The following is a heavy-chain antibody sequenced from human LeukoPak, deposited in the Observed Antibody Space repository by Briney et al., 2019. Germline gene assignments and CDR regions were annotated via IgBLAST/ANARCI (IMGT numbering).Heavy chain of an antibody. J-gene: IGHJ6*03. V-gene: IGHV4-31*03. CDR2: IYYSGST. Sequence: PSQTLSLTCTVSGGSISSGGYYWSWIRQHPGKGLEWIGYIYYSGSTYYNPSLKSRVTISVDTSKNQFSLKLSSVTAADTAVYYCARSLLSPYYYYYYMDVWGKGTTVTVSS. CDR1: GGSISSGGYY. CDR3: ARSLLSPYYYYYYMDV.